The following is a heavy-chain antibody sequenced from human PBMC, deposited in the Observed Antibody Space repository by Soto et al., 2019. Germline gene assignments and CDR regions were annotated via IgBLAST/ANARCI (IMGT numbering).Heavy chain of an antibody. Sequence: SETLSLTCAVYGGSFSGYYWSWIRQPPGKGLEWIGEINHSGSTNYNPSLKSRVTISVDTSKNQFSLKLSSVTAADTAVYYCARGAQSSSFVDYWGLGTLVTVSS. D-gene: IGHD6-13*01. CDR3: ARGAQSSSFVDY. CDR2: INHSGST. V-gene: IGHV4-34*01. J-gene: IGHJ4*02. CDR1: GGSFSGYY.